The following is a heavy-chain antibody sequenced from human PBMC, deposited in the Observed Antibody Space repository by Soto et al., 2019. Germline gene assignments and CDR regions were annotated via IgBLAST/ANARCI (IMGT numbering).Heavy chain of an antibody. CDR1: VYSISSGYY. J-gene: IGHJ4*02. V-gene: IGHV4-38-2*01. CDR2: IFHSGNT. D-gene: IGHD2-8*02. Sequence: SETLSLTCAVSVYSISSGYYWGWIRQPPGKGLEWIGSIFHSGNTYYNPSLKSRVIISVDTSKNQFSLKLSSVTAADTAVYYCQSIGYCTGTGCVFCDYWGPGRVVTGS. CDR3: QSIGYCTGTGCVFCDY.